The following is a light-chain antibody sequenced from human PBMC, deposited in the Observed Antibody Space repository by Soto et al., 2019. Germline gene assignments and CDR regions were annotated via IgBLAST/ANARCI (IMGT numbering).Light chain of an antibody. CDR1: QSVRSN. V-gene: IGKV3-15*01. J-gene: IGKJ1*01. Sequence: EIVMTQSPATLSVSPGERFTLSCRASQSVRSNLAWYQQKPGQAPRLLIYEASTRATGVPARFSGSGSGTEFTLTISSLQSEDFEVYYCQKHNVWTATLGQGTKV. CDR2: EAS. CDR3: QKHNVWTAT.